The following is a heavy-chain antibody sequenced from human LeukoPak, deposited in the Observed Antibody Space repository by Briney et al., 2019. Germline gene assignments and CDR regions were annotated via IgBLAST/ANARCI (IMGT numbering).Heavy chain of an antibody. D-gene: IGHD6-13*01. J-gene: IGHJ4*02. CDR2: ISGSGGGT. Sequence: GGSLRLSCAASGFTFSSYGMSWVRQAPGKGLEWVSAISGSGGGTYYADSVKGRFTISRDNSKNTLYLQLNSLRAEDTAVYYCAKADYSSSWFYFDYWGQGTLVTVSS. V-gene: IGHV3-23*01. CDR1: GFTFSSYG. CDR3: AKADYSSSWFYFDY.